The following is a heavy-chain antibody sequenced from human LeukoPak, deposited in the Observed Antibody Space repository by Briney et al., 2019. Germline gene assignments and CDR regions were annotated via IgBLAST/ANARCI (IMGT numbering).Heavy chain of an antibody. D-gene: IGHD6-19*01. J-gene: IGHJ6*03. CDR1: GFTFSSYS. CDR2: ISSSSSYI. V-gene: IGHV3-21*04. Sequence: GGSLRLSCAASGFTFSSYSMNWVRQAPGKGLEWVSSISSSSSYIYYADSVKGRFTISRDNAKNSLYLQMNSLRADDTAVYYCARVRGWYRGTGYYYYMDVWGKGTTVTVSS. CDR3: ARVRGWYRGTGYYYYMDV.